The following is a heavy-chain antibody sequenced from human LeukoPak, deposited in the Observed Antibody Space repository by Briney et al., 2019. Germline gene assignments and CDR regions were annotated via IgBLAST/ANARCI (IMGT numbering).Heavy chain of an antibody. CDR3: ARDWYHATDY. D-gene: IGHD2-2*01. J-gene: IGHJ4*02. CDR2: ITSDGTST. Sequence: GGPLRLSCAASGFSFSSTWMHWVRQPPGKGLVWVARITSDGTSTTYAESVKGRFTISRDNAKNTLFLQMNSLRAEDTAVYYCARDWYHATDYWGQGTLVTVSS. CDR1: GFSFSSTW. V-gene: IGHV3-74*03.